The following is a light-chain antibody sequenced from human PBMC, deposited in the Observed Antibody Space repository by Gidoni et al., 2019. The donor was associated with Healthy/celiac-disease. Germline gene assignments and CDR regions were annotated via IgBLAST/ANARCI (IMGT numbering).Light chain of an antibody. Sequence: QSVLTQPPTVSGSPGQRVTIPCTGSSSNSGAGYYVHWYPQLPGTAPKLLIYGNSNRPSGFPDRFSGSKSGTSASLAITGLQAEDEADYYCQSYDSSLSGWVFGGGTKLTVL. CDR3: QSYDSSLSGWV. V-gene: IGLV1-40*01. CDR1: SSNSGAGYY. CDR2: GNS. J-gene: IGLJ3*02.